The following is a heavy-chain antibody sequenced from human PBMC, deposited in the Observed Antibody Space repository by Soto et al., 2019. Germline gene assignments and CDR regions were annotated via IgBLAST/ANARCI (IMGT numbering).Heavy chain of an antibody. V-gene: IGHV1-69*02. Sequence: ASVKVSCKASGGTFSSYTISWVRQAPGQGLEWMGRIIPILGIANYAQKFQGRVTITADKSTSTAYMELSSLRSEDTAVYYCARMGSDYDSRGYNYYYYGMDVWG. D-gene: IGHD3-22*01. CDR2: IIPILGIA. CDR3: ARMGSDYDSRGYNYYYYGMDV. J-gene: IGHJ6*02. CDR1: GGTFSSYT.